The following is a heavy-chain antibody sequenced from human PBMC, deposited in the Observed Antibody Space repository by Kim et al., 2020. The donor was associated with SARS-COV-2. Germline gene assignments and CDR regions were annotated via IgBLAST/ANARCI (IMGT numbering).Heavy chain of an antibody. Sequence: SETLSLTCAVYGGSFSGYYWSWIRQPPGKGLEWIGEINHSGSTNYNPSLKSRVTISVDTSKNQFSLKLSSVTAADTAVYYCAREVTEWFGELLNYYYGMDVWGQGTTVTVSS. J-gene: IGHJ6*02. D-gene: IGHD3-10*01. CDR1: GGSFSGYY. CDR3: AREVTEWFGELLNYYYGMDV. CDR2: INHSGST. V-gene: IGHV4-34*01.